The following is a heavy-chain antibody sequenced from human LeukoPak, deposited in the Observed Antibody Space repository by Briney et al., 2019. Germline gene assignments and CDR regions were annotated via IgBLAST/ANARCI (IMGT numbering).Heavy chain of an antibody. CDR2: INHSGGT. Sequence: SETLSLTCAVYGGSFSGYYWSWIRQPPGKGLEWIGEINHSGGTNYNPSLKSRVTISVDTSKNQFSLKLSSVTAADTAVYYCARERTEVRGVIIIDYWGQGTLVTVSS. V-gene: IGHV4-34*01. CDR1: GGSFSGYY. J-gene: IGHJ4*02. CDR3: ARERTEVRGVIIIDY. D-gene: IGHD3-10*01.